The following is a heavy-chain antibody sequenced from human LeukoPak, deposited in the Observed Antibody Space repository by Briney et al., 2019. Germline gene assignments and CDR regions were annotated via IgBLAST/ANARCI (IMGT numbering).Heavy chain of an antibody. CDR1: GASIISSNW. CDR2: ISHSGST. Sequence: SETVSLTCAVSGASIISSNWWSWVRQPPGKGLEWIGEISHSGSTNHNPSLKSRLTISVDKSKNQFSLSLSSVTAADTAVYYCARDAWTTVVTPLILWGQGTLVIVCS. V-gene: IGHV4-4*02. D-gene: IGHD4-23*01. J-gene: IGHJ4*02. CDR3: ARDAWTTVVTPLIL.